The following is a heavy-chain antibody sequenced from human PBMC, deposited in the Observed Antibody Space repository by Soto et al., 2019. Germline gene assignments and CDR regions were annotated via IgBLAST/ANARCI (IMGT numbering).Heavy chain of an antibody. V-gene: IGHV3-33*01. CDR1: GLTFSNYG. CDR3: AAGEPLNY. CDR2: IWYDGSNK. Sequence: QMQLVESGGGVVQPGRSLRLSCAASGLTFSNYGMHWVRQAPGKGLEWVAIIWYDGSNKYYADSVKGRFTISRDNSKNTVYLQMNSLRAEDTARYYCAAGEPLNYRGQGTLVTVSS. J-gene: IGHJ4*02. D-gene: IGHD3-10*01.